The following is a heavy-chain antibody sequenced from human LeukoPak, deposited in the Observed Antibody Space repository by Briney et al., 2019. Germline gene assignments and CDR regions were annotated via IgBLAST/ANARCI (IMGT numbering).Heavy chain of an antibody. CDR2: ISGSGGNT. J-gene: IGHJ4*02. CDR1: GFTFSSYG. CDR3: AKVVSGYHFDY. V-gene: IGHV3-23*01. D-gene: IGHD5-12*01. Sequence: PGGSLRLSCAASGFTFSSYGMSWVRRAPGKGPEWVSGISGSGGNTYYADSVKGRFTISGDNSQNTLYLQMNTLRAEDTALYYCAKVVSGYHFDYWGQGTLVTVSS.